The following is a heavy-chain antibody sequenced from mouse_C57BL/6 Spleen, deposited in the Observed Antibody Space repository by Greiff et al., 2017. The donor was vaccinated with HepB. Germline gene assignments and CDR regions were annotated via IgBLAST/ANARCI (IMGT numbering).Heavy chain of an antibody. CDR2: IDPSDSYT. V-gene: IGHV1-50*01. CDR3: ARSENYGDAMDY. J-gene: IGHJ4*01. CDR1: GYTFTSYW. D-gene: IGHD2-4*01. Sequence: VQLQQPGAELVKPGASVKLSCKASGYTFTSYWMQWVKQRPGQGLEWIGEIDPSDSYTNYNQKFKGKATLTVDTSSSTAYMQLSSLTSEDSAVYYCARSENYGDAMDYWGQGTSVTVSS.